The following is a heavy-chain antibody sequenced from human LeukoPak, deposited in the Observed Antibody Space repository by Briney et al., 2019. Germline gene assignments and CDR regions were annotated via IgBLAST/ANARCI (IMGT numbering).Heavy chain of an antibody. CDR3: ARWGAGVVVPAAIKGSPNENWFDP. V-gene: IGHV4-39*07. Sequence: PSETLSLTCTVSGGSVSSSIYYWGWIRQPPGKGLEWIGSIYYSGSTSYNPSLKSRVTISVDTSKNQFSLKLSSVTAADTAVYYCARWGAGVVVPAAIKGSPNENWFDPWGQGTLVTVSS. CDR2: IYYSGST. J-gene: IGHJ5*02. CDR1: GGSVSSSIYY. D-gene: IGHD2-2*01.